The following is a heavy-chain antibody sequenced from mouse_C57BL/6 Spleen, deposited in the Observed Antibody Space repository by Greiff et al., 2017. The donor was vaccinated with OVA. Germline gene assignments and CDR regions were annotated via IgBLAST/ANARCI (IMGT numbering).Heavy chain of an antibody. J-gene: IGHJ3*01. CDR2: IDPETGGT. Sequence: VQLQQSGAELVRPGASVTLSCKASGYTFTDYEMHWVKQTPVHGLEWIGAIDPETGGTAYNQKFKGKAILTADKSSSTAYMELRSLTSEDSAVYYCTRKLLYYDYDGAWFAYWGQGTLVTVSA. CDR3: TRKLLYYDYDGAWFAY. V-gene: IGHV1-15*01. CDR1: GYTFTDYE. D-gene: IGHD2-4*01.